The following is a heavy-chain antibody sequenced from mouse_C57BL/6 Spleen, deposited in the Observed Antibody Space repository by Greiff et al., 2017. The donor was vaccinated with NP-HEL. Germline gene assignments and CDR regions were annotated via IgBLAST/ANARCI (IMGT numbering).Heavy chain of an antibody. Sequence: EVQLMESGGGLVKPGGSLKLSCAASGFTFSDYGMHWVRQAPEKGLEWVAYISSGSSTIYYADTVKGRFTISRDNAKNTLFLQMTSLRSEDTAMYYCARPYGSSLAWFAYWGQGTLVTVSA. V-gene: IGHV5-17*01. CDR3: ARPYGSSLAWFAY. D-gene: IGHD1-1*01. CDR2: ISSGSSTI. J-gene: IGHJ3*01. CDR1: GFTFSDYG.